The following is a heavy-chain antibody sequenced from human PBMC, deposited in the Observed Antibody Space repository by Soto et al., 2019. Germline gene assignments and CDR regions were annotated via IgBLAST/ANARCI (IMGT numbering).Heavy chain of an antibody. CDR2: INHSGST. D-gene: IGHD5-18*01. J-gene: IGHJ4*02. V-gene: IGHV4-34*01. CDR3: ARARGYSYGYSY. CDR1: GGSFSGYY. Sequence: KASETLSLTCAVYGGSFSGYYWSWIRQPPGKGLEWIGEINHSGSTNYNPSLKSRVTISVDTSKNQFSLKLSSVTAADTAVYYCARARGYSYGYSYWGQGTLVTVSS.